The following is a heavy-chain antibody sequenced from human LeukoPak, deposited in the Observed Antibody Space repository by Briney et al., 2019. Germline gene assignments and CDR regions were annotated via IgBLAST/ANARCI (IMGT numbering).Heavy chain of an antibody. CDR1: GFSVGNHY. CDR2: VFGGGDI. Sequence: GGSLRLSCAASGFSVGNHYMNWVRQAPGKGLDWVSVVFGGGDIYYADSVKGRLTISRDNSKNTLYLQMNSLRAEDTAVYYCARFKVGATSAFDYWGQGTLVTVSS. CDR3: ARFKVGATSAFDY. V-gene: IGHV3-66*01. D-gene: IGHD1-26*01. J-gene: IGHJ4*02.